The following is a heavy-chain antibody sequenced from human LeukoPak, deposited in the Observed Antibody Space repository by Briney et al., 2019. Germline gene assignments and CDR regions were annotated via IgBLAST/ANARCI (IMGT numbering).Heavy chain of an antibody. CDR2: IELDGRRT. CDR1: GFIIRTYW. D-gene: IGHD1-7*01. CDR3: VRDGEGTVPFDY. J-gene: IGHJ4*02. Sequence: GGSLRLSCAASGFIIRTYWMQWVRQAPGKGLECVSRIELDGRRTKSADSLQGRFTTSRDNAKNTVYLHMNSLRADDTAVYYCVRDGEGTVPFDYWGQGTLVTVSS. V-gene: IGHV3-74*03.